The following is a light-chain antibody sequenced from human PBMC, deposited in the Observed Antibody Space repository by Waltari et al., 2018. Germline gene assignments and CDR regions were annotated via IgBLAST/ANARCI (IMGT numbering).Light chain of an antibody. V-gene: IGKV3-20*01. Sequence: EIVLTQYTAPLPLSTGERATLSCRASQSGARSLVWDQQKPGQAPRPLIYHASTRATGIPDRFSGSGSGTDFSLTISRLEPEDFAVYYCQKYERLPATFGQGTKVEIK. CDR2: HAS. CDR1: QSGARS. J-gene: IGKJ1*01. CDR3: QKYERLPAT.